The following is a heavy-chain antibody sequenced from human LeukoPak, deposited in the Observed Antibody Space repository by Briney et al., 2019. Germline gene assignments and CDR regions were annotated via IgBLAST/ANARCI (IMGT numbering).Heavy chain of an antibody. D-gene: IGHD3-10*02. V-gene: IGHV2-5*02. CDR3: PPGLYYYAGGPFRGA. CDR2: IYWDDDK. J-gene: IGHJ1*01. Sequence: ESGPTLVKPTQTLTLTCTFSGFSLTTSGVGVGWIRQPPGKALEWLALIYWDDDKRYSPSLKSRLTITKDTSKNQVVLTMTNMTPGNTPKFFCPPGLYYYAGGPFRGARGQGPLVTVS. CDR1: GFSLTTSGVG.